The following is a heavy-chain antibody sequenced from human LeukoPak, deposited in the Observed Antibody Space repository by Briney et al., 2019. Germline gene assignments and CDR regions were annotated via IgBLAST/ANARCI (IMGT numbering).Heavy chain of an antibody. J-gene: IGHJ6*02. CDR3: TRDKVTMVRGVIYDYYGMDV. Sequence: SQTLSLTCAISGDSVSSNSATWNWIRQSPSRGLEWLGRTYYKSKWYSDYAVSVRSRVTINPDTSKNQFSLQLKSVTPEDTAVYYRTRDKVTMVRGVIYDYYGMDVWGQGTTVIVSS. CDR2: TYYKSKWYS. V-gene: IGHV6-1*01. CDR1: GDSVSSNSAT. D-gene: IGHD3-10*01.